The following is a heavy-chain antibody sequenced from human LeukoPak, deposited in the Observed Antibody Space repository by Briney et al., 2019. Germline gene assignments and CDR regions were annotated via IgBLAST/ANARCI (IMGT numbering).Heavy chain of an antibody. Sequence: ASVKVSCKASGYTFTDYYIHWVRQAPGQGLEWMGWINPNSGGTIYAQKFQGRVTLTRDTSISTAYMELRSLRSDDTAVYYCARSPLFPTRSSWYTGPGWRSYYFDYWGQGTLVTVSS. CDR3: ARSPLFPTRSSWYTGPGWRSYYFDY. V-gene: IGHV1-2*02. J-gene: IGHJ4*02. CDR2: INPNSGGT. CDR1: GYTFTDYY. D-gene: IGHD6-13*01.